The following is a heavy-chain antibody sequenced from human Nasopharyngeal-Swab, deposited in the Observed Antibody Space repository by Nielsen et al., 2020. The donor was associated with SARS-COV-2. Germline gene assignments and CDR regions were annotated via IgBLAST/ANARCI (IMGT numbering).Heavy chain of an antibody. J-gene: IGHJ3*02. CDR3: ARAVYGSHVFDI. CDR1: GFTFSSND. V-gene: IGHV3-13*01. Sequence: GESLKISCAASGFTFSSNDIHWVRQPTGKGLEWVSSIGVRGDTYYLGAVRGRFTISRENAKHSLYLQMNNLRAGDMAVYYCARAVYGSHVFDIWGQGTMVTVSS. CDR2: IGVRGDT. D-gene: IGHD2/OR15-2a*01.